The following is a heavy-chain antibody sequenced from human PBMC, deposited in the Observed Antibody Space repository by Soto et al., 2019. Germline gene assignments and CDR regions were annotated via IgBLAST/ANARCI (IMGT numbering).Heavy chain of an antibody. D-gene: IGHD2-2*02. CDR3: ARLSGCSSTSCYTHMDV. Sequence: GESLKISCQGSGYSFTSYWIGWVRQMPGKGLGWMGIIYPGDSDTRYSPSFQGQVTISADKSISTAYLQWSSLKASDTAMYYCARLSGCSSTSCYTHMDVWGQGTTVTVSS. CDR2: IYPGDSDT. V-gene: IGHV5-51*01. J-gene: IGHJ6*02. CDR1: GYSFTSYW.